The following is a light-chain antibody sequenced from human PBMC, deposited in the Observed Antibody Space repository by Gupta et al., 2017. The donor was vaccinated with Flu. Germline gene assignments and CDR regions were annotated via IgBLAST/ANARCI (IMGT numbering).Light chain of an antibody. CDR3: QVWDSDNDHWI. CDR1: NIEKKS. Sequence: SYVLTQPPSTSVAPGETALITCGGNNIEKKSVHWYQQRPGQAPVLVVYDSSDRPPGISERISGYTSAKAATRNTRRVEAGDGADDYCQVWDSDNDHWIFGGGTKLTVL. J-gene: IGLJ2*01. V-gene: IGLV3-21*02. CDR2: DSS.